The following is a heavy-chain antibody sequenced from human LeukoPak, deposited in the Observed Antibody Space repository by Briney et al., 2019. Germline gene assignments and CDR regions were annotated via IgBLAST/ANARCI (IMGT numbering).Heavy chain of an antibody. J-gene: IGHJ4*02. D-gene: IGHD2-8*01. V-gene: IGHV4-39*07. CDR2: IYYSGST. CDR3: ARYSCPNGVCYYFDY. CDR1: GGSISSSSYY. Sequence: SETLSLTCTVSGGSISSSSYYWGWIRQPPGKGLEWIGNIYYSGSTNYNPSLKSRVTISVDTPKNQFSLKLSSVTAADTAVYYCARYSCPNGVCYYFDYWGQGTLVTVSS.